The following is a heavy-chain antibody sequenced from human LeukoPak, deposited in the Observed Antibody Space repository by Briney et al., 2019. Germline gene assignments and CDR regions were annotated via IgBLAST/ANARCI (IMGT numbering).Heavy chain of an antibody. V-gene: IGHV4-59*01. Sequence: SETLSLTCTVSGGSISSYYWSWIRQPPGKGLGWIGNIYYSGSTNYNPSLKSRVTISGDTSKNQFSLKLSSVTAADTAVYYCARGAYYESSGFFDYWGQGTLVTVSS. J-gene: IGHJ4*02. CDR1: GGSISSYY. CDR2: IYYSGST. CDR3: ARGAYYESSGFFDY. D-gene: IGHD3-22*01.